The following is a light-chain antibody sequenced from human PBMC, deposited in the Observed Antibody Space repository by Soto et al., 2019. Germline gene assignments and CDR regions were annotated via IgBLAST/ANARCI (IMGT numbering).Light chain of an antibody. CDR3: QTWGAGIA. J-gene: IGLJ3*02. CDR2: IDSDGSH. V-gene: IGLV4-69*01. CDR1: SGHSSYA. Sequence: QPVLTQSPSASASLGASVKLTCSRSSGHSSYAIAWHQHQPDKGPRFLMKIDSDGSHTKGDGIPDRFSGSSSGAERYLTISTLQSEDEADYYCQTWGAGIAFGGGTKLTVL.